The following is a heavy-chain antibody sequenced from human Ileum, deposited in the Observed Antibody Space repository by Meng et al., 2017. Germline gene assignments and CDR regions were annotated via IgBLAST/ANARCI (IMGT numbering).Heavy chain of an antibody. CDR1: GFAFGNHA. CDR2: ISWNSVSI. J-gene: IGHJ3*02. CDR3: AKVLYSGWYQGAFDI. Sequence: GGSLRLSCAASGFAFGNHAMHWVRQVPGKGLEWVSGISWNSVSINYADSVKGRFTISRDNAKNSLYLQMNSLRTEDMALYYCAKVLYSGWYQGAFDIWGQGTMVTVSS. V-gene: IGHV3-9*03. D-gene: IGHD6-19*01.